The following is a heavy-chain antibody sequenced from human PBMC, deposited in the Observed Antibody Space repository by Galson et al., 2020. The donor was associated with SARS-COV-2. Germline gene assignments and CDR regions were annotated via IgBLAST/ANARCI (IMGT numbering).Heavy chain of an antibody. CDR1: GGSISSGGYS. J-gene: IGHJ3*02. Sequence: SETLSLTCAVSGGSISSGGYSWSWIRQPPGKGLEWIGYIYHSGSTYYNPSLKSRVTISVDRSKNQFSLKLSSVTAADTAVYYCARGFAYYDFWSVPDAFDIWGQGTMVTVSS. CDR3: ARGFAYYDFWSVPDAFDI. V-gene: IGHV4-30-2*01. CDR2: IYHSGST. D-gene: IGHD3-3*01.